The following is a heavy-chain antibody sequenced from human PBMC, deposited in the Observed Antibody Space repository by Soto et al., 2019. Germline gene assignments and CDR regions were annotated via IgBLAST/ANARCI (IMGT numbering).Heavy chain of an antibody. CDR3: AKKSPYSSGWYSPIFDY. CDR2: ISESGGST. CDR1: GFSFSDYA. J-gene: IGHJ4*02. D-gene: IGHD6-13*01. Sequence: GGSLRLSCAASGFSFSDYAMSWVRQAPGKGLEWVPVISESGGSTHYADSVRGRFTVSRDNSKNSLSLRVNSLRDEDTAVYFCAKKSPYSSGWYSPIFDYWGQGALVTVSS. V-gene: IGHV3-23*01.